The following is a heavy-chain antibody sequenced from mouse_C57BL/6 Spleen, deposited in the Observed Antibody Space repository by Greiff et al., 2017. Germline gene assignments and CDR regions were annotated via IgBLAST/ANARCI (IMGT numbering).Heavy chain of an antibody. D-gene: IGHD1-1*01. V-gene: IGHV1-52*01. CDR3: ALHYYGSSYVRYFDV. CDR2: IDPSDSET. CDR1: GYTFTSYW. J-gene: IGHJ1*03. Sequence: QVQLQQPGAELVRPGSSVKLSCKASGYTFTSYWMHWVKQRPIQGLEWIGNIDPSDSETHCNQKFKDKATLTVDKSSSTAYMQLSSLTSEDSAVYYCALHYYGSSYVRYFDVWGTGTTVTVSS.